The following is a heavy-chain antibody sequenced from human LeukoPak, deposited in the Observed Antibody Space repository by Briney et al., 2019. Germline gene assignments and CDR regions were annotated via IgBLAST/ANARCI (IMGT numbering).Heavy chain of an antibody. J-gene: IGHJ4*02. CDR3: ATGGYYFDF. CDR2: IKSKLVGWTI. CDR1: GFTFSNAW. V-gene: IGHV3-15*01. Sequence: GGSLRLSCAGSGFTFSNAWMNWVRQAPGRGLEWVGRIKSKLVGWTIDYAAPVKGRFTIARDDSKNTVYLQMSSLETEDTAVYYCATGGYYFDFWGQGTLVTVSS. D-gene: IGHD3-16*01.